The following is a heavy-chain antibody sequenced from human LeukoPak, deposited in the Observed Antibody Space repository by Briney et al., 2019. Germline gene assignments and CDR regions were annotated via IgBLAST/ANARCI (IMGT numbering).Heavy chain of an antibody. CDR3: AIKAGTTGTTLAYYFDY. J-gene: IGHJ4*02. D-gene: IGHD1-1*01. V-gene: IGHV1-2*02. CDR2: INPNSGGT. CDR1: GYTFTGYH. Sequence: ASVKVSCKASGYTFTGYHMHWVRQAPGQGLEWMGWINPNSGGTNYAQKFQGRVTMTRDTSISTAYMELSRLRSDDTAVYYCAIKAGTTGTTLAYYFDYWGQGTLVTVSS.